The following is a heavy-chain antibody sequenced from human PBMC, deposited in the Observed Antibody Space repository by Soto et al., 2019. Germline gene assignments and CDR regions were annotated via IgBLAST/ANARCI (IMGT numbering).Heavy chain of an antibody. CDR1: RFTFTSYA. Sequence: GSLRLSCVASRFTFTSYAMSWVRQAPGKGLEWVAAISASGGATIHADSVKGRLTISRDNSKNTLYLQMNSLRAEDTAVYYCAKDVEGGSLFRGAFDYWGQGTQVTVSS. D-gene: IGHD1-26*01. V-gene: IGHV3-23*01. CDR2: ISASGGAT. CDR3: AKDVEGGSLFRGAFDY. J-gene: IGHJ4*02.